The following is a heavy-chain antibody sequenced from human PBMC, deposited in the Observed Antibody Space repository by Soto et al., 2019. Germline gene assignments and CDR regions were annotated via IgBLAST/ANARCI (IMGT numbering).Heavy chain of an antibody. CDR2: INHSGST. CDR3: ARRGQQLVLRRRGFAP. CDR1: GGSFSGYY. D-gene: IGHD6-13*01. V-gene: IGHV4-34*01. J-gene: IGHJ5*02. Sequence: PSETLSVTCAVYGGSFSGYYWSWIRQPPGKGLEWIGEINHSGSTNYNPSLKSRVTISVDTSKNQFSLKLSSVTAADTAVYYCARRGQQLVLRRRGFAPWGQGTLVTGSS.